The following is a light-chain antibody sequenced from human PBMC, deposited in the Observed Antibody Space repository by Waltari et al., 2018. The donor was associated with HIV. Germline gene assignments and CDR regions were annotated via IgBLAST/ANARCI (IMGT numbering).Light chain of an antibody. CDR2: KTS. CDR1: QSLSSW. CDR3: QQYKT. Sequence: DIQMTQSPSTLSASVGDRVTITCRASQSLSSWLAWYQHKPGNAPKLLIYKTSNLESGVPSRFGGSGSGTEFNLTINGLQPEDFATYYCQQYKTFGQGTKVEIK. V-gene: IGKV1-5*03. J-gene: IGKJ1*01.